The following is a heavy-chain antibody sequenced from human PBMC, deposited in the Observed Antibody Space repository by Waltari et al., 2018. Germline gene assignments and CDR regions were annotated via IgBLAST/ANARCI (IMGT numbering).Heavy chain of an antibody. V-gene: IGHV4-38-2*01. CDR2: IYHSGST. J-gene: IGHJ3*02. CDR3: ARSGITMVQGVI. CDR1: GYSISSGYY. Sequence: QVQLQESGPGLVKPSETLSLTCAVSGYSISSGYYWGWIRQPPGKGLEWIGSIYHSGSTYYNPSLKSRVTISVDTSKNQFSLKLSSVTAADTAVYYCARSGITMVQGVIWGQGTMVTVSS. D-gene: IGHD3-10*01.